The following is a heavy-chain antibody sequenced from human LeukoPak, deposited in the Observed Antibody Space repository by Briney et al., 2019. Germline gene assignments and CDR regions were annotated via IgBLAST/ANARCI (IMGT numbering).Heavy chain of an antibody. CDR3: AKVPYSDYGSGRPPFMDV. Sequence: GGSLRVSCAASGFTFSSYAMSWVRQARGKGLDWVSTIDYSGGSTYYADSVKGRFTISRDNSKNTLYMQMNSLRAEDTAIYYCAKVPYSDYGSGRPPFMDVWGQGTTVAVS. CDR1: GFTFSSYA. J-gene: IGHJ6*02. CDR2: IDYSGGST. V-gene: IGHV3-23*01. D-gene: IGHD3-10*01.